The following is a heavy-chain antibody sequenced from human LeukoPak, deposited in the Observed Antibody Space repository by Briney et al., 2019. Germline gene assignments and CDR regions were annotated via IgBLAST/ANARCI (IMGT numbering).Heavy chain of an antibody. CDR1: GFTFSSYW. V-gene: IGHV3-7*01. Sequence: GGSLRLSCAASGFTFSSYWMSWVRQAPGKGLEWVANIKQDGSEKYYVDSVKGRFTISRDNAKNSLYLQMNSLRAEDTAVYYCARDPDFWSGYYTIGCFDYWGQGTLVTVSS. CDR3: ARDPDFWSGYYTIGCFDY. CDR2: IKQDGSEK. J-gene: IGHJ4*02. D-gene: IGHD3-3*01.